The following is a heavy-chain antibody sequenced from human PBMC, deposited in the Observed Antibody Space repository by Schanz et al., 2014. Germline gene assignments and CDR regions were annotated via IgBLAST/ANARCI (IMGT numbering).Heavy chain of an antibody. V-gene: IGHV3-23*01. J-gene: IGHJ4*02. CDR3: ARGGPAYYFDD. CDR1: GFTFSSYA. Sequence: EVQLLESGGGLVQPGGSLRLSCAASGFTFSSYAMSWVRQAPGKGLEWVSAISGGGGNTYYADSVKGRFTISRDNSKNTAYIQMNSLRAEDTAVYYCARGGPAYYFDDWGQGTLVTVSS. CDR2: ISGGGGNT.